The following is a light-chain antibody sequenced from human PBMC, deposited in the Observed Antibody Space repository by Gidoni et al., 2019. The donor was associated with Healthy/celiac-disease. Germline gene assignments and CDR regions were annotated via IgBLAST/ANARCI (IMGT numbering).Light chain of an antibody. J-gene: IGKJ3*01. Sequence: DIQRTQSPSSLSASVGDRVTITCRASQSISSYLTWYQQQPGKAPKLLIYAASSLHSGVPSRFSGSGSGTDFTLTISSLQPEDFAIYYCQQRYSTPFTFXPXTKVDIK. CDR3: QQRYSTPFT. CDR1: QSISSY. V-gene: IGKV1-39*01. CDR2: AAS.